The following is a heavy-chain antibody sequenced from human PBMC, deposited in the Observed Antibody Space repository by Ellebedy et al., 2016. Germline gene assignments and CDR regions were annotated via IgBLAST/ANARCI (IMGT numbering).Heavy chain of an antibody. CDR3: ARRLYSGSYNY. CDR2: IYPGDSDT. CDR1: GYSFTTYW. Sequence: GESLKISCKGSGYSFTTYWIGWVRQMPGKGLELMGIIYPGDSDTRYSPSFQGQVTISADKSISTAYLQWSSLKASDTAIYYCARRLYSGSYNYWGQGTLVTVSS. V-gene: IGHV5-51*01. D-gene: IGHD1-26*01. J-gene: IGHJ4*02.